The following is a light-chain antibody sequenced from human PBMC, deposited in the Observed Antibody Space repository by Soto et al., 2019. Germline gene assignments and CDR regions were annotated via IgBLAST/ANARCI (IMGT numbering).Light chain of an antibody. CDR1: QSISSW. J-gene: IGKJ2*01. CDR3: QQYNSYSYS. V-gene: IGKV1-5*03. Sequence: DIQMTQSPSTLSASVGDRVTITCRASQSISSWLAWYQQKPGKAPKLLIYKASSLESGVPSRFSGSGSGTEFTLTSSSLQPDDFATYDCQQYNSYSYSFGQGTKLEIK. CDR2: KAS.